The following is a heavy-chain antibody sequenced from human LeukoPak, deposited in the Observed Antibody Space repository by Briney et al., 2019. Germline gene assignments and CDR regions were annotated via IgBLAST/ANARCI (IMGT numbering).Heavy chain of an antibody. V-gene: IGHV5-51*01. Sequence: GESLKISCQGSGYRFTSYWIGWVRPMPGKGLEWMGIIYPGDSDTRYSPSFQGQVTISADKSISTAYLQWSSLKASDTALYYCARAITMVRGARGAFDIWGQGTMVTVSS. CDR2: IYPGDSDT. CDR3: ARAITMVRGARGAFDI. D-gene: IGHD3-10*01. J-gene: IGHJ3*02. CDR1: GYRFTSYW.